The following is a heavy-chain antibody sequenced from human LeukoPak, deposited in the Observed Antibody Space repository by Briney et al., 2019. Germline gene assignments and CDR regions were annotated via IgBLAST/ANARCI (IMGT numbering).Heavy chain of an antibody. D-gene: IGHD6-6*01. Sequence: SETLSLNCAVYGGSFSGYYWSWIRQPPGKGLEWIGEINHSGRTNYTPSLKSRVTISVDTSKNQFSLKLSSVTAADTAVYYCARGYSSYWVDYWGQGTLVTVSS. CDR1: GGSFSGYY. V-gene: IGHV4-34*01. CDR3: ARGYSSYWVDY. CDR2: INHSGRT. J-gene: IGHJ4*02.